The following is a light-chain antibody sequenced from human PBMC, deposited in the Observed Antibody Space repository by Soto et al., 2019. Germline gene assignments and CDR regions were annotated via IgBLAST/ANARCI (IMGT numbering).Light chain of an antibody. Sequence: QSVLTQPASVSGSPGQSITISCTGTSSDVGGYNSVPWYQQHPGKAPKLMIYEVSNRPSGVSNRFSGSKSGNTASLTISGLQAEDEADYYCSSYTTSSTLLYVFGTGTKVTVL. CDR3: SSYTTSSTLLYV. J-gene: IGLJ1*01. CDR2: EVS. CDR1: SSDVGGYNS. V-gene: IGLV2-14*01.